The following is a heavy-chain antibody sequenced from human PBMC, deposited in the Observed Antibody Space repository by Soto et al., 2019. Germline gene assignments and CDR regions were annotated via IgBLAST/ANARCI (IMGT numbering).Heavy chain of an antibody. CDR1: GFTFSGSA. CDR2: IRSKVNTYAT. V-gene: IGHV3-73*02. J-gene: IGHJ5*02. CDR3: TRFSMDSSSGWFDP. Sequence: EVQLVESGGDLVQPGGSLKVSCAASGFTFSGSAIHWVRQASGKGLEWVGRIRSKVNTYATAYAASVKGRFSISRDDSKNMAYLEMNSLKTEDTAVYYCTRFSMDSSSGWFDPWGQGTLVAVSS. D-gene: IGHD6-6*01.